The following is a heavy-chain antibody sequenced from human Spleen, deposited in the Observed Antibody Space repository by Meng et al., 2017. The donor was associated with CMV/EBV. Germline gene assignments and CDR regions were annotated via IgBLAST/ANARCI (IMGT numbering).Heavy chain of an antibody. V-gene: IGHV3-7*01. CDR2: IKQDGSER. CDR3: ARDGVLALDY. D-gene: IGHD3-10*01. J-gene: IGHJ4*02. Sequence: GESLKISCAASGFTFSRYWMSWVRQAPGKGLEWVANIKQDGSERYYVDSVKGRFTISRDNAKNSLYLQMHSLRAEDTAVYYCARDGVLALDYWGQGTLVTVSS. CDR1: GFTFSRYW.